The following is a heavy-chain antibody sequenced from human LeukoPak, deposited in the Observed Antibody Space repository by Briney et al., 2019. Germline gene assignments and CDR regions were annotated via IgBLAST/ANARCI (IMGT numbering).Heavy chain of an antibody. D-gene: IGHD3-22*01. CDR3: ARRDDSSGYHKIFDY. J-gene: IGHJ4*02. Sequence: SETLSLTCTVSGGSLSSGPYYGGWLRQPPGTGLEWIGNIYYGENTYYNPSLKSRVTISINTSKNQFYLKLSSLTAADTAVYYCARRDDSSGYHKIFDYWGPGTLVTVSS. V-gene: IGHV4-39*01. CDR2: IYYGENT. CDR1: GGSLSSGPYY.